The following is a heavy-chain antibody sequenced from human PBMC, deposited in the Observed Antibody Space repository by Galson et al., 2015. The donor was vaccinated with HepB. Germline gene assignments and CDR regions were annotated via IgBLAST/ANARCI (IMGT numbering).Heavy chain of an antibody. CDR3: AKSLGTGAARGLDV. V-gene: IGHV3-23*01. D-gene: IGHD2-8*02. J-gene: IGHJ6*02. CDR1: GFTFSSYA. CDR2: ISGGGDGT. Sequence: SLRLSCAASGFTFSSYAISWVRQAPGKGLEWVSTISGGGDGTYYADSVEGRFTVSRDNAKNTLSLQMNSLRDEDTAVYYCAKSLGTGAARGLDVWGQGTTVTVSS.